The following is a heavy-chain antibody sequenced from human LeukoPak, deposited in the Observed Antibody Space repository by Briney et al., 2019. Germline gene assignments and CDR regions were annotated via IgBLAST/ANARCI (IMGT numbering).Heavy chain of an antibody. D-gene: IGHD3-22*01. V-gene: IGHV4-61*08. Sequence: SETLSLTCTVSGGSISSGGYYWSWIRQPPGKGLEWIGYIYYSGSTNYNPSLKSRVTISVDTSKNQFSLKLSSVTAADTAVYYCARGPRYYDSSGYYSYYFDYWGPGTLVTVSS. CDR2: IYYSGST. CDR1: GGSISSGGYY. J-gene: IGHJ4*02. CDR3: ARGPRYYDSSGYYSYYFDY.